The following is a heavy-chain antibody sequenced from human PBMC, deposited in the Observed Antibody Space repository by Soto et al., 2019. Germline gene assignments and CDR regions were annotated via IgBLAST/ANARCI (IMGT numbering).Heavy chain of an antibody. V-gene: IGHV3-74*01. CDR3: ARNQYMTTVSSFGY. J-gene: IGHJ4*02. CDR2: INGDGSDT. CDR1: GFTFSSYW. Sequence: GGSLRLSCAASGFTFSSYWMHWVHQAPGKGLLWVSRINGDGSDTDYADSVKGRLTISRDNAKNTVYLQMNSLRDEDTAVYYCARNQYMTTVSSFGYWGQGTLVTVSS. D-gene: IGHD4-17*01.